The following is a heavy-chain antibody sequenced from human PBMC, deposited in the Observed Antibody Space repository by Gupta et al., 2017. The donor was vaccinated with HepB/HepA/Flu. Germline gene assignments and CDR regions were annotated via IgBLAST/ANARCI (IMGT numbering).Heavy chain of an antibody. V-gene: IGHV1-8*03. CDR2: MNPNSGNT. D-gene: IGHD1-7*01. Sequence: QVQLVQSGAEVKKPGASVKVSCKASGYTFTSYDINWVRQATGQGLEWMGWMNPNSGNTGYAQKFQGRVTITRNTSISTAYMELSSLRSEDTAVYYCAREGYSGELRTEYEYAAFDIWGQGTMVTVSS. CDR1: GYTFTSYD. CDR3: AREGYSGELRTEYEYAAFDI. J-gene: IGHJ3*02.